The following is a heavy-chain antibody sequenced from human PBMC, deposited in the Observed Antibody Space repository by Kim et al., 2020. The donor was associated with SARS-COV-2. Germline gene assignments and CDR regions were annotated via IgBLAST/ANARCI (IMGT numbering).Heavy chain of an antibody. CDR1: GGSISSYY. J-gene: IGHJ6*02. V-gene: IGHV4-59*01. CDR3: ARYGSGSYYARAPGGYYYYYGMEV. CDR2: IYYSGST. D-gene: IGHD3-10*01. Sequence: SETLSLTCTVSGGSISSYYWSWIRQPPGKGLEWIGYIYYSGSTNYNPSLKSRVTISVDTSKNQFSLKLSSVTAADTAVYYCARYGSGSYYARAPGGYYYYYGMEVWGQGTTVTVSS.